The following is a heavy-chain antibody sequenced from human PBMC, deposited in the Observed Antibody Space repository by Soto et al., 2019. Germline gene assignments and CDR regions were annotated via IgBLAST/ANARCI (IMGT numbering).Heavy chain of an antibody. Sequence: SETLSLTCTVSGGSISSDSYYWGWIRQSPEKGLEWIASISYSGSTYYNPTLKSRLTISVDTSKNQFSLKLSSVTAADTAVYYCARMEGARYFDYWGQGTLVTVSS. CDR2: ISYSGST. V-gene: IGHV4-39*01. CDR3: ARMEGARYFDY. J-gene: IGHJ4*02. CDR1: GGSISSDSYY. D-gene: IGHD1-26*01.